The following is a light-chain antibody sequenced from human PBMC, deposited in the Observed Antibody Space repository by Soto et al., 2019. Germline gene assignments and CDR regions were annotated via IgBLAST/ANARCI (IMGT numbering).Light chain of an antibody. CDR2: GAS. CDR3: HQYSKWWT. CDR1: QSLSTN. Sequence: EIVMTQSPATLSVSPGERATLSCRASQSLSTNLVWYQQRPGQAPRLLIYGASTRATGIPARFSGSGSGTEFTLNISSLQSEDFAVYYCHQYSKWWTFGQATKVEIK. V-gene: IGKV3-15*01. J-gene: IGKJ1*01.